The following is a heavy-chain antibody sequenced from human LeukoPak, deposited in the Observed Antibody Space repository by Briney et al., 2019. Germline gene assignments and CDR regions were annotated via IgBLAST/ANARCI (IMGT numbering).Heavy chain of an antibody. CDR2: FHNTGST. CDR3: AGLGQPNGFDV. CDR1: GGTINSYF. D-gene: IGHD3-16*01. J-gene: IGHJ3*01. Sequence: KPSETLSLTCTVSGGTINSYFGSWIRQPPGKGLECIGYFHNTGSTNYNPSLKSRVTISVDTSRNQFSLRLKSLTAADTAVYYCAGLGQPNGFDVWGQGTMVTVSS. V-gene: IGHV4-59*08.